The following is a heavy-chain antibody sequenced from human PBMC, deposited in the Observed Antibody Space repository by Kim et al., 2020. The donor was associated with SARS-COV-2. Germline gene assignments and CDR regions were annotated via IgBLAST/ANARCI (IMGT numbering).Heavy chain of an antibody. CDR3: VRQRRSEAGGDF. CDR2: INQDGSQK. Sequence: GGSLRLSCAASGFTFSAYWMNWARQAPGKGLEWVATINQDGSQKNYVDSVKGRFTISRDNAKKSLYLKMDGLRAEDTAVYYCVRQRRSEAGGDFWGQGTL. D-gene: IGHD1-26*01. V-gene: IGHV3-7*01. CDR1: GFTFSAYW. J-gene: IGHJ4*02.